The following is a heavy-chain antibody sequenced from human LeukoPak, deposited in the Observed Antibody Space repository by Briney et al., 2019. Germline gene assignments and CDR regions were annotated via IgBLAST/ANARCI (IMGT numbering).Heavy chain of an antibody. V-gene: IGHV1-8*01. CDR2: LNPNSGNT. CDR3: ARNWGEFDP. CDR1: GYTFTSYD. Sequence: ASVTVSCKASGYTFTSYDINWVRQATGQGLEWMGWLNPNSGNTGYAQKFQGRVTLTRNTSISTVYMELSSLRSEDTAVYYCARNWGEFDPWGQGTLVTVSS. J-gene: IGHJ5*02. D-gene: IGHD7-27*01.